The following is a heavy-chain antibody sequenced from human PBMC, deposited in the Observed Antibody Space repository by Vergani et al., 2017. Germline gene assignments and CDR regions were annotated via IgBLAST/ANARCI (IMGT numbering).Heavy chain of an antibody. CDR1: GYSFTSYW. D-gene: IGHD2-2*01. Sequence: EVPLVQSGAEVKKPGEPLKISCKGSGYSFTSYWNGWVRQMPGKGLEWMGIIYPGDSDTRYSPSFQGQVTISADKSISTAYLQWSSLKASDTAMYYCAGQGGYCSSTSCSRENWIDPWKRGSLVTVSS. J-gene: IGHJ5*02. CDR3: AGQGGYCSSTSCSRENWIDP. V-gene: IGHV5-51*01. CDR2: IYPGDSDT.